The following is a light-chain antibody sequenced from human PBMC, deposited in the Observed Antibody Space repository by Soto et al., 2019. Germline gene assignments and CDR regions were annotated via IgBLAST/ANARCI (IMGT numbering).Light chain of an antibody. V-gene: IGKV3-20*01. J-gene: IGKJ2*01. CDR1: QRVSARY. Sequence: IVLTQSPGTLSLSPGDIATLSFRASQRVSARYLAWYHQKPGQAPRLLIYGASSRATGIPDRFSGSGSGTDFTLTIRRLEPEDFAVYYCQQYGSSPYTFGQGTKVDI. CDR3: QQYGSSPYT. CDR2: GAS.